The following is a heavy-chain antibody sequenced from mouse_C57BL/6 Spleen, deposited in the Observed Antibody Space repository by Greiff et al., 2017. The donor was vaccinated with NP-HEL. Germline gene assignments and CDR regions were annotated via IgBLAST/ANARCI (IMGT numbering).Heavy chain of an antibody. Sequence: EVHLVESEGGLVQPGSSMKLSCTASGFTFSDYYMAWVLQVPEKGLEWVANINYDGSSTYYLDSLKSRFIISRDNAKNILYLQMSSLKSEDTATYYCARGRSSYAMDYWGQGTSVTVSS. J-gene: IGHJ4*01. V-gene: IGHV5-16*01. D-gene: IGHD1-1*01. CDR3: ARGRSSYAMDY. CDR2: INYDGSST. CDR1: GFTFSDYY.